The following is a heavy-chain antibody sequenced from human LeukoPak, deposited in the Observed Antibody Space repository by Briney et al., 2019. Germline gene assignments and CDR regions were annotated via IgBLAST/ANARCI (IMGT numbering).Heavy chain of an antibody. CDR1: GGSISSSSYY. Sequence: PSETLSLTCTVSGGSISSSSYYWGWIRQPPGKGLEWIGSIYYSGSTYYNPSLKSRVTISVDTSKNQFSLKLSSVTAADTAVYYCARDPNSSSWYPIYFDYWGQGTLVTVSS. V-gene: IGHV4-39*07. CDR3: ARDPNSSSWYPIYFDY. J-gene: IGHJ4*02. CDR2: IYYSGST. D-gene: IGHD6-13*01.